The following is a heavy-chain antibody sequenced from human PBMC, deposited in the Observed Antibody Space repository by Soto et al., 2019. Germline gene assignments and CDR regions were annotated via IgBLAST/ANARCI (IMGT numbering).Heavy chain of an antibody. J-gene: IGHJ4*02. CDR2: ISGSGNYT. V-gene: IGHV3-21*01. CDR3: AREGINNYNEYYFDS. Sequence: GGSLRLSCAASGFTFSTYSMNWVRQAPGKGLEWVSSISGSGNYTHYADFLRGRFTISRDNAKTSLYLQMNSLRAEDTAVYYSAREGINNYNEYYFDSWGQGTVVTVS. D-gene: IGHD4-4*01. CDR1: GFTFSTYS.